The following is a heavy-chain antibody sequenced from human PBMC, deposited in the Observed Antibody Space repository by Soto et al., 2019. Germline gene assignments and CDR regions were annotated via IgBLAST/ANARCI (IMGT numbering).Heavy chain of an antibody. V-gene: IGHV3-30-3*01. CDR2: ISYDGSNK. CDR3: ARDYLDSSGYYYTGIDY. D-gene: IGHD3-22*01. J-gene: IGHJ4*02. Sequence: GGSLRLSCAASGFTFSSYAMHWVRQAPGKGLEWVAVISYDGSNKYYADSVKGRLTISRDNSKNTLYLQMNSLRAEDTAVYYCARDYLDSSGYYYTGIDYWGQGTLVTVSS. CDR1: GFTFSSYA.